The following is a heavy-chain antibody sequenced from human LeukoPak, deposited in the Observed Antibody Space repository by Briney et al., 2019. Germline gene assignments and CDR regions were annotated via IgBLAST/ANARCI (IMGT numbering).Heavy chain of an antibody. V-gene: IGHV4-4*02. D-gene: IGHD1-20*01. CDR2: IYTSGST. CDR1: GGSISSSNW. J-gene: IGHJ5*02. CDR3: ARERGNWNDWFDP. Sequence: SETLSLTCAVSGGSISSSNWWSWVRQPPGKGLEWIGRIYTSGSTNYNPSLKSRVTISVDTSKNQFSLKLSSVTAADTAVYYCARERGNWNDWFDPWGQGTLVTVSS.